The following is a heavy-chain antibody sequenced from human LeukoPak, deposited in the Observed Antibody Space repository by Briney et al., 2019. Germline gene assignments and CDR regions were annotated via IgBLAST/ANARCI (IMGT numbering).Heavy chain of an antibody. CDR3: ARGRGTGRSRLYYMDV. CDR2: ISSNGGST. V-gene: IGHV3-64*01. J-gene: IGHJ6*03. Sequence: GGSLRLSCAASGFTFSSYAMHWVRQAPGKGLEYVSAISSNGGSTYYANSVKGRFTISRDNSKNTLYLQMGSLRAEDMAVYYCARGRGTGRSRLYYMDVWGKGTTVTVSS. D-gene: IGHD3-10*01. CDR1: GFTFSSYA.